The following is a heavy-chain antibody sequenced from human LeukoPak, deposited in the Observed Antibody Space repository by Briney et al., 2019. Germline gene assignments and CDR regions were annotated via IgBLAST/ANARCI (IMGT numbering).Heavy chain of an antibody. V-gene: IGHV3-21*01. CDR1: GFTFSSYS. CDR2: ISSSSSYI. CDR3: ARTKNIAAAGAFDY. J-gene: IGHJ4*02. Sequence: GGSLRLSCAASGFTFSSYSMNWVRQAPGKGLGWVSSISSSSSYIYYADSVKGRFTISRDNAKNSLYLQMNSLRAEDTAVYYCARTKNIAAAGAFDYWGQGTLVTVSS. D-gene: IGHD6-13*01.